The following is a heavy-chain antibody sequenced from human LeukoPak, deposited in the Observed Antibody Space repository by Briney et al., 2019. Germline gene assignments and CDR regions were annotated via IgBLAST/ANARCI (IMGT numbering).Heavy chain of an antibody. Sequence: GGSLRLSCAASGFTFSSYGMHWVRQAPGKELEWVAFIRYDGSNKYYADSVKGRFTISRDNSKNTLYLQMNSLRAEDTAVYYCAKDHYDSSGYQFQEVDYWGQGTLVTVSS. V-gene: IGHV3-30*02. D-gene: IGHD3-22*01. J-gene: IGHJ4*02. CDR2: IRYDGSNK. CDR3: AKDHYDSSGYQFQEVDY. CDR1: GFTFSSYG.